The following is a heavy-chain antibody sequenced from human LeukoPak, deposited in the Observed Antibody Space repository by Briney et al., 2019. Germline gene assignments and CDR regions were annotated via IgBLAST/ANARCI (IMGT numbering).Heavy chain of an antibody. Sequence: GGSLGLSCAASGFTFSSYEMNWVRQAPGKGLEWVSYISSSGSTIYYADSVKGRFTISRDNAKNSLYLQMNSLRAEDTAVYYCARADSKYQLLWGHFDYWGQGTLDTVSS. CDR2: ISSSGSTI. CDR3: ARADSKYQLLWGHFDY. D-gene: IGHD2-2*01. V-gene: IGHV3-48*03. CDR1: GFTFSSYE. J-gene: IGHJ4*02.